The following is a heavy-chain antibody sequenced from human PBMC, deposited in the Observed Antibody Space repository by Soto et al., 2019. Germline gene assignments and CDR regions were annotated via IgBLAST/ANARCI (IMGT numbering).Heavy chain of an antibody. Sequence: ASVKVSCKVSGYTLTELSMHWVRQAPGKGLEWMGGFDPEDGETIYAQKFQGRVTMTEDTSTDTAYMELSSLRSEDTAVYYCAPRTYYYDSSGSDPLFFDYWGQGTLVTVSS. CDR2: FDPEDGET. J-gene: IGHJ4*02. D-gene: IGHD3-22*01. CDR1: GYTLTELS. V-gene: IGHV1-24*01. CDR3: APRTYYYDSSGSDPLFFDY.